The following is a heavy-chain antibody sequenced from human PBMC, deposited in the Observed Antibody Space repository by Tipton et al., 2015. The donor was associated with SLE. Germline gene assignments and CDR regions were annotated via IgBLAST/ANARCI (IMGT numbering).Heavy chain of an antibody. CDR1: GFTFSSYA. J-gene: IGHJ2*01. CDR3: AKGSSGWFYWYFDL. Sequence: SLRLSCAASGFTFSSYAMSWVRQAPGKGLEWVSAICGSGGSTYYADSVKGRFTISRDNSNNTLYLQMNSLRAEDTAVYYCAKGSSGWFYWYFDLWGRGTLVTVSS. CDR2: ICGSGGST. D-gene: IGHD6-19*01. V-gene: IGHV3-23*01.